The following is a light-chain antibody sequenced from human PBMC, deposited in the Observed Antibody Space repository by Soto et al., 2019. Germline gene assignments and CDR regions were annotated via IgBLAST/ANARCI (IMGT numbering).Light chain of an antibody. CDR1: QSVSSSY. V-gene: IGKV3-20*01. CDR3: QQYGGSFLT. Sequence: EIVLTQSPGTLSLSPGERATLSCRASQSVSSSYLAWYQQKPGQAPRLLIYGASSRATGIPDRFSGSGSGTDFTLTISRLEPEDFAVYYCQQYGGSFLTFGGGTKVEIK. CDR2: GAS. J-gene: IGKJ4*01.